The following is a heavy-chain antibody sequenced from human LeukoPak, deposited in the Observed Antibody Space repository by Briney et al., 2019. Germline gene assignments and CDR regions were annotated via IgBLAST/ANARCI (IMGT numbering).Heavy chain of an antibody. CDR1: QYSFTSYS. CDR2: IYPDDSHT. D-gene: IGHD2-8*01. V-gene: IGHV5-51*01. J-gene: IGHJ3*01. Sequence: GESLQISCRGSQYSFTSYSIGWVRQLPGKGLEWMGIIYPDDSHTRYNPSFQGQVTISADKSSNTAYLQWSSLKASDTAMYYCARRFADNGLFAFDLWGQGTTVTVSS. CDR3: ARRFADNGLFAFDL.